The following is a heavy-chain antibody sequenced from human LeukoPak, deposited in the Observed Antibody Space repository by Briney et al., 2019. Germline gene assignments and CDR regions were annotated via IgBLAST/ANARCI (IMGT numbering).Heavy chain of an antibody. J-gene: IGHJ4*02. V-gene: IGHV3-21*01. Sequence: GGSLGLSCVASGFTFNIYSMNWVRQAPGKGLEWVSSIDSSSYNINYADSVKGRFTISRDNAKNSLFLQMNSLRAEDTAVYFCARDLAYYYDSSYDWGQGTLVTVSS. D-gene: IGHD3-22*01. CDR3: ARDLAYYYDSSYD. CDR1: GFTFNIYS. CDR2: IDSSSYNI.